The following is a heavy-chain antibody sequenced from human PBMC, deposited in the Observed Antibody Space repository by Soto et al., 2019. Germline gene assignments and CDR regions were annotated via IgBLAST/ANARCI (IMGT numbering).Heavy chain of an antibody. J-gene: IGHJ4*01. CDR2: IYPSGTL. V-gene: IGHV4-30-2*01. D-gene: IGHD3-16*01. CDR3: ATYAAYANYYFHY. Sequence: PSETLSLTCGVTGGSITTSGHSWSWIRQTPGKGLEWIGCIYPSGTLFYNPSPRSRVTISMDASENNFSLRLASVTAADTAVYYCATYAAYANYYFHYWGRGTLVTVSS. CDR1: GGSITTSGHS.